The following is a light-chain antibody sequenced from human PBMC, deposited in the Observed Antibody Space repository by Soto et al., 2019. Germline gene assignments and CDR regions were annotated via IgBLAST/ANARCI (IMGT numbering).Light chain of an antibody. Sequence: DIQMPQYHSSLPASLGDRFNITCLASQSISNYLNWYQQKLGRAPSLLIHGASSLQGGVPSRFSGSGSGTDFTLTISSLQPEDFTTYYCQQTYSAPLTFGGGTKVDIK. CDR2: GAS. CDR1: QSISNY. CDR3: QQTYSAPLT. V-gene: IGKV1-39*01. J-gene: IGKJ4*01.